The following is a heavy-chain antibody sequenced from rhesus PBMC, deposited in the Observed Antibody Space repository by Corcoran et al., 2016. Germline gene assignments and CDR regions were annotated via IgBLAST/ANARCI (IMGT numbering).Heavy chain of an antibody. Sequence: QVQLQESGPGVVKPSETLSLTCAVSGGSISGYYLWSWIPQPPGKGLEWIGYIYGGRGSTSYNPSLKRRVIISIDTSKNQFSLKLSSVTAADTAVYYCARETGVLTALFDYWGQGVLVTVSS. J-gene: IGHJ4*01. CDR1: GGSISGYYL. D-gene: IGHD2-15*01. CDR2: IYGGRGST. V-gene: IGHV4S7*01. CDR3: ARETGVLTALFDY.